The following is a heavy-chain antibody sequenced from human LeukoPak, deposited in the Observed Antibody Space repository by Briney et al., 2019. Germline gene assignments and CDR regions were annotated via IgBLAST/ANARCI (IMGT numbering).Heavy chain of an antibody. CDR3: AKDEWVAAAGTALTWYYYGMDV. V-gene: IGHV3-30*02. J-gene: IGHJ6*02. Sequence: GESLRLSCAASGFTFSSYGMHWVRQAPGKGREWVAFIRYDGSNKYYTHSVKGRFTISRDNSKNTLYLQMNSLRAEDTAVYYCAKDEWVAAAGTALTWYYYGMDVWGQGTTVTVSS. CDR1: GFTFSSYG. D-gene: IGHD6-13*01. CDR2: IRYDGSNK.